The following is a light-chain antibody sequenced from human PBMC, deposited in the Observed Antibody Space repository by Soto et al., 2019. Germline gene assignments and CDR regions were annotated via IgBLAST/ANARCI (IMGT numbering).Light chain of an antibody. J-gene: IGKJ2*01. V-gene: IGKV1-39*01. CDR2: AAS. CDR1: QSISSY. Sequence: DIQMTKSTSSLSASVGDRVTITCRASQSISSYLNWYQQKPGKAPKLLIYAASSLQSGVPSRFSGSGSGTDFTLTISSLQPEDFATYYCQQSYSTPYTFGQGTKLEI. CDR3: QQSYSTPYT.